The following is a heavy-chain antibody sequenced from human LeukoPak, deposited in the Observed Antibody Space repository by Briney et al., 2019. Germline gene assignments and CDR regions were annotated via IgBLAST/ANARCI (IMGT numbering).Heavy chain of an antibody. D-gene: IGHD2-2*01. CDR2: IRYDGSNK. J-gene: IGHJ6*03. V-gene: IGHV3-30*02. CDR1: GFTFSSYG. Sequence: QTGGSLRLSCAASGFTFSSYGMHWVRQAPGKGLEWVAFIRYDGSNKYYADSVKGRFTISRDNSKNTLYLQMNSLRAEDTAVYYCAKDRQLRRNYYYYYMDVWGKGTTVTISS. CDR3: AKDRQLRRNYYYYYMDV.